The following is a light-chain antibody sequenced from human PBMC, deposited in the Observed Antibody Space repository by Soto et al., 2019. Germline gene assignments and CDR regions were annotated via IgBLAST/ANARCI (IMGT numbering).Light chain of an antibody. CDR2: EVT. CDR3: SSYAGNNNSV. V-gene: IGLV2-8*01. CDR1: SSDIGDYNY. Sequence: QSVLTQPPSASGSPGQSVTFSCTGTSSDIGDYNYVSWYQQHPGKAPKLMIYEVTKRPSGVPDRFSGPKSGNTASLTVSGLQADDEADYYCSSYAGNNNSVFGTGTKVTVL. J-gene: IGLJ1*01.